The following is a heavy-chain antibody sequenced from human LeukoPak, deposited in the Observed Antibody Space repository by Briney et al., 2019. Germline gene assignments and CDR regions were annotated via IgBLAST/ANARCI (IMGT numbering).Heavy chain of an antibody. CDR3: ARLKWPTDY. J-gene: IGHJ4*02. CDR2: INPNSGDT. CDR1: GYTFTDFF. Sequence: EASVKVSCKPSGYTFTDFFLHWVRQAPGHGLEWMGWINPNSGDTNYAQKFQGRVTMTRDTSISTVFLDLDRLTSDDTAIYYCARLKWPTDYWGQGTPVTVSS. V-gene: IGHV1-2*02. D-gene: IGHD5-12*01.